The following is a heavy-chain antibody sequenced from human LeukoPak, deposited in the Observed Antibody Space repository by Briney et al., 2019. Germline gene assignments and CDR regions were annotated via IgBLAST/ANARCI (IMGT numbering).Heavy chain of an antibody. D-gene: IGHD1-26*01. Sequence: GGSLRLSCAASGFTFDDYTMHWVRQAPGKGLEWVSLISWDGGSTYYADSVKGRFTISRDNSKNTLYLQMNSLRAEDTAVYYCAKSSNWWELLGGYWGQGTLVTVSS. CDR3: AKSSNWWELLGGY. V-gene: IGHV3-43*01. CDR1: GFTFDDYT. CDR2: ISWDGGST. J-gene: IGHJ4*02.